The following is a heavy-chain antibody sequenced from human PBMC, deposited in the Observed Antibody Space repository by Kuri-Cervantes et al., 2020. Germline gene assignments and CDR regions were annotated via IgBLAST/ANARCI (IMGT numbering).Heavy chain of an antibody. CDR2: IYWDDDK. D-gene: IGHD1-1*01. J-gene: IGHJ4*02. CDR3: THKVLNDPFEY. V-gene: IGHV2-5*08. CDR1: GFSLSTSGMC. Sequence: SGPTLVKPTQTLTLTCTFSGFSLSTSGMCVSWVRQPPGKALEWLALIYWDDDKRYSPSLKSRLTITKDTSKNQVVLTMTNMDPVDTATYYCTHKVLNDPFEYWGQGTLVTVSS.